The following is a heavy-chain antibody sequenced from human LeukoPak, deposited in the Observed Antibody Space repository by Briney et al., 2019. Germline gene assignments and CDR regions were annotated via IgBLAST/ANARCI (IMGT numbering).Heavy chain of an antibody. Sequence: GGSLRLSCAASGFTFSSYSINWVRQAPGKGLEWVSSISSDSNYIYYPDSVKGRFTISRDNAKNTLYLQMNSLRAEDTAVYYCASVDTAMVTIGEYWGQGTLVTVSS. J-gene: IGHJ4*02. D-gene: IGHD5-18*01. V-gene: IGHV3-21*01. CDR3: ASVDTAMVTIGEY. CDR2: ISSDSNYI. CDR1: GFTFSSYS.